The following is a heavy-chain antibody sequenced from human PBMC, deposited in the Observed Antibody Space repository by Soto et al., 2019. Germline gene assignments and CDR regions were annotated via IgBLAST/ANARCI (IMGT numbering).Heavy chain of an antibody. J-gene: IGHJ5*02. CDR1: GGTFSSYA. D-gene: IGHD6-19*01. V-gene: IGHV1-69*06. CDR2: IIPIFGTA. Sequence: SVKVSCKASGGTFSSYAISWVRQAPGQGLEWMGGIIPIFGTANYAQKFQGRVTITADKSTSTAYMELSSLRSEDTAVYYCARGSSVAGTYNWFDPWGQGALVTVSS. CDR3: ARGSSVAGTYNWFDP.